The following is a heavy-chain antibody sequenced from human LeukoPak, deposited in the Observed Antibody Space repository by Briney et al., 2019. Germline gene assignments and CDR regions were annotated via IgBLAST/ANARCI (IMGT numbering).Heavy chain of an antibody. V-gene: IGHV1-8*01. Sequence: ASVKVSCKASGYTFTSYDINWVRQATGQGLEWMGWMNPNSGNIGYAQKFQGRVTMTRNTSISTAYMELSSLRSEDTAVYYCARGRDHYDFWSGYNTNWFDPWGQGTLVTVSS. J-gene: IGHJ5*02. CDR3: ARGRDHYDFWSGYNTNWFDP. CDR2: MNPNSGNI. D-gene: IGHD3-3*01. CDR1: GYTFTSYD.